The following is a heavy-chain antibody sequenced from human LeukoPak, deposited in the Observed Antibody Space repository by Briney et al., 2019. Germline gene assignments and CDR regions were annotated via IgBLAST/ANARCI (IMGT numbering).Heavy chain of an antibody. J-gene: IGHJ4*02. V-gene: IGHV4-59*08. Sequence: KPSETLSLTCTVSGGSISSYYWSWIRQPPGKGLEWIGYIYYSGSTNYNPSPKSRVTISVDTSKNQFSLKLSSVTAADTAVYYCARHYNSGWSPGFGYWGQGTLVTVSS. CDR1: GGSISSYY. CDR3: ARHYNSGWSPGFGY. CDR2: IYYSGST. D-gene: IGHD6-19*01.